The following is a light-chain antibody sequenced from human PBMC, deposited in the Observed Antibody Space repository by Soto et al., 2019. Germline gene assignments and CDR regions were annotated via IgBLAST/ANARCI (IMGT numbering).Light chain of an antibody. CDR1: QSVKTL. J-gene: IGKJ4*01. Sequence: ESVLTQSPGTLSLSPGERATLSCRASQSVKTLLVWYQQRPGQAPRLLIYDASHRAAGIPARFSGSGFGTDFTLRIRRLDSDDSADYYCEQRANWSRLGFDGRTKV. CDR2: DAS. CDR3: EQRANWSRLG. V-gene: IGKV3-11*01.